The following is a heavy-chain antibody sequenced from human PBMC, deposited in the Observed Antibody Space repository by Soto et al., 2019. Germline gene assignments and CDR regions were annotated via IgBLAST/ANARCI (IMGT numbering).Heavy chain of an antibody. CDR1: GGTFSSYA. CDR3: ARDRAYSSSSAYYYGMDV. Sequence: SVKVSCKASGGTFSSYAISWVRQAPGQGLEWMGGIIPIFGTANHAQKFQGRVTITADESTSTAYMELSSLRSEDTAVYYCARDRAYSSSSAYYYGMDVWGQGTTVTVSS. CDR2: IIPIFGTA. D-gene: IGHD6-6*01. V-gene: IGHV1-69*13. J-gene: IGHJ6*02.